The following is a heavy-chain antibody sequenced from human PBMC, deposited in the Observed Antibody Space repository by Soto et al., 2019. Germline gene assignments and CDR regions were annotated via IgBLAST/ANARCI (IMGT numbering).Heavy chain of an antibody. CDR2: ISWNSGRI. V-gene: IGHV3-9*01. D-gene: IGHD6-13*01. CDR1: GFTFYDYA. CDR3: AKDYYITAGDWGHFDC. Sequence: EVQLVESGGGLVQPGRSLRLSCAASGFTFYDYAMHWVRQAPGKGLEWVSGISWNSGRIGYSDSVKGRFTISRDNAKNSLYLQMNSLRAEDTAFYYCAKDYYITAGDWGHFDCWGQGTLVTISS. J-gene: IGHJ4*02.